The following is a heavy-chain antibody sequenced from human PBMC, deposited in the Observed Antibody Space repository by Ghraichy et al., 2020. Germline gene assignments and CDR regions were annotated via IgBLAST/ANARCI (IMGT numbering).Heavy chain of an antibody. CDR3: ARSNYYYDSSGYSNPYYYYGMDV. V-gene: IGHV3-11*01. J-gene: IGHJ6*02. D-gene: IGHD3-22*01. CDR1: GFTFSDYY. Sequence: GGSLRLSCAASGFTFSDYYMSWIRQAPGKGLEWVSYISSSGSTIYYADSVKGRFTISRDNAKNSLYLQMNSLRAEDTAVYYCARSNYYYDSSGYSNPYYYYGMDVWGQGTTVTVSS. CDR2: ISSSGSTI.